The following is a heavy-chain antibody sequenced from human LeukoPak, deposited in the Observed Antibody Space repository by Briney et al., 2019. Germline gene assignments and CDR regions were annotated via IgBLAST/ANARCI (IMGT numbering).Heavy chain of an antibody. V-gene: IGHV5-51*01. CDR1: GYSFTSYW. CDR3: ARHREEQWLNNAFDI. D-gene: IGHD6-19*01. CDR2: IYPGDSDT. J-gene: IGHJ3*02. Sequence: GESLKISCKGSGYSFTSYWIGWVRQMPGKGLEWMGIIYPGDSDTRYSPSFQGQVTISADKSISTAYLQWSSLKASDTAMYYCARHREEQWLNNAFDIWGQGTMVTVSS.